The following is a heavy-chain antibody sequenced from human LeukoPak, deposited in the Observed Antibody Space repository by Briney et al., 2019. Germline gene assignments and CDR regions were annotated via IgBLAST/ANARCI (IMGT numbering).Heavy chain of an antibody. V-gene: IGHV3-30*03. CDR2: ISYDGSNK. D-gene: IGHD6-13*01. CDR3: ATAGTASFDI. J-gene: IGHJ3*02. Sequence: GGSLRLSCAASGFTFSSYGMHWVRQAPGKGLEWVAVISYDGSNKYYADSVKGRFTISRDDSKNTLYLQMNSLRAEDTAVYYCATAGTASFDIWGQGTMVTVSS. CDR1: GFTFSSYG.